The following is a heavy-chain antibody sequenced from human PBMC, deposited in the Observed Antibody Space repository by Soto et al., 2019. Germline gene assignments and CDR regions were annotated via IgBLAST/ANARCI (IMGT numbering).Heavy chain of an antibody. J-gene: IGHJ6*02. D-gene: IGHD3-22*01. Sequence: QPGGSLRLSCAASGFTFGSYAMSWVRQAPGKGLEWVSAISGSGGSTYYADSVKGRFTISRDNSKNTLYLQMNSLRAEDTAVYYPMIVEANEGYGMYVWGQGTTVTVS. CDR2: ISGSGGST. CDR1: GFTFGSYA. CDR3: MIVEANEGYGMYV. V-gene: IGHV3-23*01.